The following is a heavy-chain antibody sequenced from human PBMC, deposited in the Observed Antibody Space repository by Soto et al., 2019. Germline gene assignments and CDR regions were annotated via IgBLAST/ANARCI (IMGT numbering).Heavy chain of an antibody. J-gene: IGHJ4*02. CDR2: INHSGST. Sequence: SETLSLTCAVYGGSFSGYYWTWIRQPPGTGLEWIGEINHSGSTYYNPSLKSRVTISVDTSKNQFSLKLSSVTAADTAVYYCAREYYGSGSYLAYFDYWGQGTLVTVSS. CDR1: GGSFSGYY. V-gene: IGHV4-34*09. D-gene: IGHD3-10*01. CDR3: AREYYGSGSYLAYFDY.